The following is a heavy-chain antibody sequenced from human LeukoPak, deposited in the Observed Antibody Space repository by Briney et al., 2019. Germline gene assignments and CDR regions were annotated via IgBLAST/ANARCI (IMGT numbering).Heavy chain of an antibody. CDR1: GFTFSSYG. V-gene: IGHV3-30*02. Sequence: GGSLRLSCAASGFTFSSYGMHWVRQAPGKGLEWVAFIRYDGSNKYYADSVKGRFTIPRDNSKNTLYLQMNSLRAEDTAVYYCAKDALNYYDSSGYPDFIDYWGQGTLVTVSS. D-gene: IGHD3-22*01. J-gene: IGHJ4*02. CDR3: AKDALNYYDSSGYPDFIDY. CDR2: IRYDGSNK.